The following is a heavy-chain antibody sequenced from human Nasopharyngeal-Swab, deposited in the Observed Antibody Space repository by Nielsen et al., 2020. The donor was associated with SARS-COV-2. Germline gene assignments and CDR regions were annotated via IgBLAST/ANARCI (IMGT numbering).Heavy chain of an antibody. CDR1: GFTFSSYS. D-gene: IGHD3-16*01. V-gene: IGHV3-30*18. J-gene: IGHJ4*02. Sequence: GESLKISCAASGFTFSSYSMNWVRQAPGKGLEWVALISDDGNKKYYADYVKGRFTISRDDSRNTLYLQMNSLRTEDTAVYYCAKDSRNYALDYWGQGTLVTVSS. CDR3: AKDSRNYALDY. CDR2: ISDDGNKK.